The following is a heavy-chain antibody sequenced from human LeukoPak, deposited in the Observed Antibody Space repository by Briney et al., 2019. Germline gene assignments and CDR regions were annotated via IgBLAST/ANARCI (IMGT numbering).Heavy chain of an antibody. J-gene: IGHJ4*02. CDR3: TRGGHCSGVGCSPTLFAY. Sequence: GGSLRLSCAASGFTFSSYGMSWVRQAPGKGLEWVSYIRGFDSTIYYADSVKGRFTISRDNAKNSLYLQMNSLRAEDTAVCYCTRGGHCSGVGCSPTLFAYWGQGTLVSVSS. CDR2: IRGFDSTI. CDR1: GFTFSSYG. V-gene: IGHV3-48*04. D-gene: IGHD2-15*01.